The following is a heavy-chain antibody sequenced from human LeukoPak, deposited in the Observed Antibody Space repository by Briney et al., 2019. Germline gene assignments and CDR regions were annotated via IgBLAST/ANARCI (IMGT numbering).Heavy chain of an antibody. V-gene: IGHV3-48*03. Sequence: GGSLRLSCVASGFTFSDYEINWVRQAPGKGPEWVSCISTSGSTTYYADSVKGRFTISRDNAKNSLFLQMNTLTDEDTAVYYCARGALHVFDYWGQGTPVTVSS. D-gene: IGHD3-10*02. CDR1: GFTFSDYE. CDR2: ISTSGSTT. J-gene: IGHJ4*02. CDR3: ARGALHVFDY.